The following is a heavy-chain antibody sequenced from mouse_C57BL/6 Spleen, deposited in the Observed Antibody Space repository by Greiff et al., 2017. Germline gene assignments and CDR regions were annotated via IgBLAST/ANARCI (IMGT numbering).Heavy chain of an antibody. CDR2: IDPSDSYT. CDR3: ATLVPTGGAY. D-gene: IGHD3-1*01. CDR1: GYTFTSYW. Sequence: VQLKQPGAELVKPGASVKLSCKASGYTFTSYWMQWVKQRPGQGLEWIGEIDPSDSYTNYNQKFKGKATLTVDTSSSTAYMQLSSLTSEDSAVYYCATLVPTGGAYWGQGTLVTVSA. J-gene: IGHJ3*01. V-gene: IGHV1-50*01.